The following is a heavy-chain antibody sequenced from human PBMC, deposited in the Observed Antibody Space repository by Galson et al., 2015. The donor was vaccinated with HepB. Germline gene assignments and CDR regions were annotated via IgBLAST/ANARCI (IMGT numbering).Heavy chain of an antibody. D-gene: IGHD3-10*01. Sequence: LRLSCAASGFSFRTYGMHWVRQAPGKGLEWVAFIWYDGTNKYYADSVKGRFTISRDNSNNTLYLQMSSLRAEDSAVYYCARDRGGSHYFDYWGQGTLVTVSS. CDR2: IWYDGTNK. J-gene: IGHJ4*02. CDR1: GFSFRTYG. V-gene: IGHV3-33*08. CDR3: ARDRGGSHYFDY.